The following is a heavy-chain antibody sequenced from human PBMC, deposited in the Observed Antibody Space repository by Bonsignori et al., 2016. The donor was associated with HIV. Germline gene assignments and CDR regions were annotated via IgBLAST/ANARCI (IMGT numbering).Heavy chain of an antibody. V-gene: IGHV4-4*07. CDR2: LPTGGSA. J-gene: IGHJ5*02. Sequence: WIRQPPGKGLEWIGRLPTGGSATYNPSLKSRVTMSVDTSKNQFSLNLNSVTAADTAVYFCARGVPPDTWGQGTLVTVSS. CDR3: ARGVPPDT. D-gene: IGHD5/OR15-5a*01.